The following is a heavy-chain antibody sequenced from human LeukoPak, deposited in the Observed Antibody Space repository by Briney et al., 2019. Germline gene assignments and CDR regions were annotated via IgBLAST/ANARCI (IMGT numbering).Heavy chain of an antibody. Sequence: GGSLRLSCAASGFTFSSYAMSWVRQAPGKGLEWVSAISGSGGRTYYADSVKGRFTISRDNSKNTLYLQMNSLRAEDTAVYYCAKDPQSRYCSSTSCYGPVWFDPWGQGTLVTVSS. D-gene: IGHD2-2*01. CDR1: GFTFSSYA. CDR2: ISGSGGRT. CDR3: AKDPQSRYCSSTSCYGPVWFDP. J-gene: IGHJ5*02. V-gene: IGHV3-23*01.